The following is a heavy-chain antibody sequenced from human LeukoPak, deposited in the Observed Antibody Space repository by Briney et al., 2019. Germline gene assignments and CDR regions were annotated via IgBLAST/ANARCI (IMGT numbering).Heavy chain of an antibody. CDR1: GGSISSYY. CDR3: ARTDTLLWFGELVAAFDY. Sequence: PSETLSLTCTVSGGSISSYYWSWIRQPPGKGLEWIGYIYYSGSTNYNPSLKSRVTISVDTSKNQFSLKLSSVTAADTAVYYCARTDTLLWFGELVAAFDYWGQGTLVTVSS. D-gene: IGHD3-10*01. V-gene: IGHV4-59*12. CDR2: IYYSGST. J-gene: IGHJ4*02.